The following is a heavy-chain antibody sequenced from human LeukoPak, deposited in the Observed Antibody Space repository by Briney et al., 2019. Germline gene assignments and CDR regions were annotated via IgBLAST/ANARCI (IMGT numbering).Heavy chain of an antibody. CDR3: AKDKNVEYFDWSTATYPDY. CDR1: GFTFSSYG. V-gene: IGHV3-30*18. D-gene: IGHD3-9*01. Sequence: GGSLRLSCAASGFTFSSYGMHWVRQAPGKGLEWVAVISYDGSNKYYADSVKGRFTISRDNSKNTLYLQMNSLRAEDTAVYYCAKDKNVEYFDWSTATYPDYWGQGTLVTVSS. CDR2: ISYDGSNK. J-gene: IGHJ4*02.